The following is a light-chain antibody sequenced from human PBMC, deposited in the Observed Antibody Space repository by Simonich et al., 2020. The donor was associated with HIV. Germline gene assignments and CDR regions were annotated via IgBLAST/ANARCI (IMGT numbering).Light chain of an antibody. V-gene: IGKV4-1*01. Sequence: DIVMTQSPDSLAVSLGERATINCKSSRSVLYISNNKNYLAWYQQKPGQPPNLLIYWASTRESRVPDRFSASGSGTDFTLTISSLQAEDVEVYYCQQYYSTPPTFGQGTKVEIK. CDR3: QQYYSTPPT. J-gene: IGKJ1*01. CDR2: WAS. CDR1: RSVLYISNNKNY.